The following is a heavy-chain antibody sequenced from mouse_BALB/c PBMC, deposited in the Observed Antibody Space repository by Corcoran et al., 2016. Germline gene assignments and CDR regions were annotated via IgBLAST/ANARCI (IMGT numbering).Heavy chain of an antibody. V-gene: IGHV1-84*02. CDR3: ARGLGHDAMDH. Sequence: QIQLQQSGPELVKPGASVKISCKASGYTFTDYYITWVKQKPGQGLEWIGWIYPGSGNTKYNEKFKGKATLTVDTSSSTAYMQLSSLTSEDTAVYICARGLGHDAMDHWGQGTSVTVSS. CDR1: GYTFTDYY. CDR2: IYPGSGNT. J-gene: IGHJ4*01. D-gene: IGHD3-3*01.